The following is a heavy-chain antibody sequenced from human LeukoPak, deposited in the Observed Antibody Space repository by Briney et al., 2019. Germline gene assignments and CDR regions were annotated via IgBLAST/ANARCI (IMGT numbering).Heavy chain of an antibody. V-gene: IGHV3-11*01. CDR2: ISSSGSTI. CDR1: GFTFSDYY. J-gene: IGHJ4*02. CDR3: ARVYSLYSYGYPGYYFDY. D-gene: IGHD5-18*01. Sequence: GGSLRLSCAASGFTFSDYYMSWVRQAPGEGLEWISYISSSGSTIYYADSVKGRFTISRDNAKNSLYLQMNSLRAEDTAVYYCARVYSLYSYGYPGYYFDYWGQGTLVTVSS.